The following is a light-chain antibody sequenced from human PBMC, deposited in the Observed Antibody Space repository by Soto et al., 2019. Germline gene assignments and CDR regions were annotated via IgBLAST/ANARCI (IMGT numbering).Light chain of an antibody. V-gene: IGKV1-16*01. CDR1: QSISSY. CDR2: AAS. J-gene: IGKJ4*01. Sequence: DIQMTQSPSSLSASVGDRVTITCRASQSISSYLKWYQQKPGKAPKLLIYAASSLQSGVPSRFSGSGSGTEFALTIIGLQPDDFASYYCQQYNSYPITFGGGTKVDIK. CDR3: QQYNSYPIT.